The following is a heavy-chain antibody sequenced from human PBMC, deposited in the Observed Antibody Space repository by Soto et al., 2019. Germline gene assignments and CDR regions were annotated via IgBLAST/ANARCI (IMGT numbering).Heavy chain of an antibody. V-gene: IGHV4-34*01. J-gene: IGHJ6*02. CDR3: ASLYSRSWVWSGMDV. D-gene: IGHD6-13*01. Sequence: NPXETLSLTCAFYVVSFSGYYWSWIRHPPGKGLEWIGEINHSGSTNYNPSLKSRGTISVDTSKNQFSLKLSSVTAADTAVYYCASLYSRSWVWSGMDVWGHGTTVTVSS. CDR1: VVSFSGYY. CDR2: INHSGST.